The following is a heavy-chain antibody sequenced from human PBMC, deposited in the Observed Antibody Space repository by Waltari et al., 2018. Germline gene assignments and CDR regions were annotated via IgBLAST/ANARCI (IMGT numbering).Heavy chain of an antibody. J-gene: IGHJ6*03. V-gene: IGHV4-34*01. CDR1: GGSFSGYY. CDR3: ARGKQQPALRYYYYYMDV. D-gene: IGHD6-13*01. CDR2: INHSGST. Sequence: QVQLQQWGAGLLKPSETLSLTCAVYGGSFSGYYWSWIRQPPGKGLEWIGEINHSGSTNYNPSLKSRVTISVDTSKNQFSLKLSSVTAADTAVYYCARGKQQPALRYYYYYMDVWGKGTTVTVSS.